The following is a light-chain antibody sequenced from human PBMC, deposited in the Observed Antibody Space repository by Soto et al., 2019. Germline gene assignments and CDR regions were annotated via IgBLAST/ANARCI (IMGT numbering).Light chain of an antibody. CDR3: QQGKSFPLT. CDR2: TAS. Sequence: DIQMPQSTSSVSASVGYRVTITCVASQDINKWLAWYQHKPGLAPNLVIYTASRLHGGGPSRFSGSASGTDFTLTISSLQPEDVGTYYCQQGKSFPLTFGGGTMVDIK. CDR1: QDINKW. V-gene: IGKV1-12*01. J-gene: IGKJ4*01.